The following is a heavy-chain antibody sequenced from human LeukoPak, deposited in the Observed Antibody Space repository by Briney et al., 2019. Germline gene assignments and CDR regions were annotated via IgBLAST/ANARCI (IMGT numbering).Heavy chain of an antibody. J-gene: IGHJ4*02. CDR2: IKQDGSER. D-gene: IGHD6-19*01. V-gene: IGHV3-7*03. CDR1: GFTFSSYW. CDR3: ATDAGCGY. Sequence: PGGSLRLSCAASGFTFSSYWMTWVRQAPGKGLEWVANIKQDGSERNYVDSVKGRFTISRDNAKNSLYLQMNTLRDEDTAVYYCATDAGCGYWGQGTLVTVSS.